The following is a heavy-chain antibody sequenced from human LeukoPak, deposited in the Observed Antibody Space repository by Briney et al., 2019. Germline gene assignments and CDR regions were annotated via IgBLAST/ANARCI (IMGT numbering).Heavy chain of an antibody. J-gene: IGHJ4*02. CDR2: IKQDGSEK. V-gene: IGHV3-7*01. CDR3: ARDRVWTVLY. D-gene: IGHD6-13*01. CDR1: GFTFSDYW. Sequence: GGSLRLSCAASGFTFSDYWMSWVRQPPGKGLEWVANIKQDGSEKYYVDSVKGRFTISRDNAKNSLYLQMNSLRAEDTAVCYCARDRVWTVLYWGQGTLVTVSS.